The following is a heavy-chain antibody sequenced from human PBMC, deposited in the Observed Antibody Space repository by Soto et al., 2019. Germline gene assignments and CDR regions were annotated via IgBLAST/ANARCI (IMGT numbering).Heavy chain of an antibody. D-gene: IGHD3-10*01. CDR3: AREGSAPYYYYGMDI. CDR1: GYSFTTYG. V-gene: IGHV1-18*01. CDR2: ISAYNGNT. J-gene: IGHJ6*02. Sequence: QVQLVQSGGEVKKPGASVKVSCKTSGYSFTTYGISWVRQAPGQGLEWMGWISAYNGNTNYAQKLQGRVTTTTDTSTSTAYTEPPSLRYHDTVVYYCAREGSAPYYYYGMDIWGQGSTVTVSS.